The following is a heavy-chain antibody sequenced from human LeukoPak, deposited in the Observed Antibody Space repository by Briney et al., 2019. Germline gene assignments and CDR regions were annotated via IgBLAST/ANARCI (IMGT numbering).Heavy chain of an antibody. J-gene: IGHJ6*03. D-gene: IGHD1-1*01. CDR3: ARAWRGWVYYYYMDV. CDR1: GFTFSSYG. Sequence: GGSLRLSCAASGFTFSSYGMHWVRQAPGKGLEWVANIKQDGSEKYYVDSVKGRFTISRDNAKNSLYLQMNSLRAEDTAVYYCARAWRGWVYYYYMDVWGKGTTVTVSS. V-gene: IGHV3-7*01. CDR2: IKQDGSEK.